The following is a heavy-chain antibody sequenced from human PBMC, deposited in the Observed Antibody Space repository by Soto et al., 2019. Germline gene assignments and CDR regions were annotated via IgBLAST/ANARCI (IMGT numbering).Heavy chain of an antibody. CDR1: GGTFSSYA. D-gene: IGHD6-13*01. CDR2: IIPIFGTT. V-gene: IGHV1-69*05. CDR3: ARGTWGGYSSSFDT. J-gene: IGHJ5*02. Sequence: SVKVSSKASGGTFSSYAISWLRHAPGQGLEWMGGIIPIFGTTNYAQKFQGRVTMTTDASTSTAYMELSSLRSDDTAVYYCARGTWGGYSSSFDTWGQGTLVTV.